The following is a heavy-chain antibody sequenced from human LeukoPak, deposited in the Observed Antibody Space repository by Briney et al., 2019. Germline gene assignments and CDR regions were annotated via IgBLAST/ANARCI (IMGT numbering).Heavy chain of an antibody. CDR3: AGGGLPGGF. CDR2: INNDGNRI. CDR1: GFTVSNSW. Sequence: GGSLRLSCAAPGFTVSNSWMFWVRQAPGKGLMYVSEINNDGNRIRYVDSVKGRFTISRDGAKNTLFLQMNSRRDDDSAMYYCAGGGLPGGFWGRGIVVSV. V-gene: IGHV3-74*01. D-gene: IGHD7-27*01. J-gene: IGHJ2*01.